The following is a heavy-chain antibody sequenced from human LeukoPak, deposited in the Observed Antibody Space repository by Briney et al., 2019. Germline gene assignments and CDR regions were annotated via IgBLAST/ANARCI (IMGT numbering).Heavy chain of an antibody. CDR2: ISYDGNNE. V-gene: IGHV3-30*18. J-gene: IGHJ6*03. D-gene: IGHD3-10*01. Sequence: PGGSLRLSCVASEFTLSSFGMHWVRQAPGKGLEWVALISYDGNNEYYADSVKGRFAVSRDNSKNTLYLQMNSLRAEDTAVYYCAKNHRAYGSGSYAVEGHNYMDVWGKGTTVTVSS. CDR1: EFTLSSFG. CDR3: AKNHRAYGSGSYAVEGHNYMDV.